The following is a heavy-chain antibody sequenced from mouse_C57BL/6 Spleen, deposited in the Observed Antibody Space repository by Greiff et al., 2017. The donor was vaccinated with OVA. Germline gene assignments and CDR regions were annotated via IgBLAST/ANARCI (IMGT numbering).Heavy chain of an antibody. V-gene: IGHV1-61*01. D-gene: IGHD1-1*01. CDR1: GYTFTSYW. CDR2: IYPSDSET. Sequence: VQLQQPGAELVRPGSSVKLSCKASGYTFTSYWMDWVKQRPGQGLEWIGNIYPSDSETHYNQKFKDKATLTVDKSSSTAYMQLSSLTSEDSAVYYCARYASSYDYWGQGTTLTVSS. CDR3: ARYASSYDY. J-gene: IGHJ2*01.